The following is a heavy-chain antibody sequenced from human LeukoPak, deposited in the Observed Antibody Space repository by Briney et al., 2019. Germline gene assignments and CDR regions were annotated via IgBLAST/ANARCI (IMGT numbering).Heavy chain of an antibody. Sequence: PGGSLRLSCEGSAFIFSGHWMNWVRQTPGKGLEWVAAISYDTNDKHYSDSVRGRFTISRDNSKNTLYLHMNSLRPEDTAVYYCAKDSREDFYALRRNYNYYYHGMDVWGQGTTVIVSS. V-gene: IGHV3-30*18. CDR1: AFIFSGHW. J-gene: IGHJ6*02. CDR3: AKDSREDFYALRRNYNYYYHGMDV. CDR2: ISYDTNDK. D-gene: IGHD2/OR15-2a*01.